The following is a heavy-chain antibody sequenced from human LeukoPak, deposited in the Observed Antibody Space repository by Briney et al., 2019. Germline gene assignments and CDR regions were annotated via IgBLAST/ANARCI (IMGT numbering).Heavy chain of an antibody. J-gene: IGHJ4*02. CDR1: GFTFTTYW. D-gene: IGHD4-17*01. CDR2: IKQDGSEK. V-gene: IGHV3-7*01. Sequence: GGSLRLSCAASGFTFTTYWMGWVRQAPGKGLEWVANIKQDGSEKYYVDSVKGRFTISRDNAKNSLYLQMNSLRAEDTAVYYCAREGDYGDYAQFDYWGQGTLVTVSS. CDR3: AREGDYGDYAQFDY.